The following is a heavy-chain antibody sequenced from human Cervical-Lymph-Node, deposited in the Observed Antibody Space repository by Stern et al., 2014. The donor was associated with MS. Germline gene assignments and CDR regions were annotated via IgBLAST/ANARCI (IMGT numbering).Heavy chain of an antibody. CDR2: IIAIFGAP. J-gene: IGHJ4*02. CDR1: GGTFSSHA. CDR3: ARGKQWLYTTIPPFDY. Sequence: VQLLQSGPEVKKPGSSVKVSCKASGGTFSSHAISWVRQAPGQGLEWVGGIIAIFGAPSYSQKFQGRVTITADKSTNTAYMELTSLRSDDTAVFYCARGKQWLYTTIPPFDYWGQGTLVIVSS. V-gene: IGHV1-69*06. D-gene: IGHD6-19*01.